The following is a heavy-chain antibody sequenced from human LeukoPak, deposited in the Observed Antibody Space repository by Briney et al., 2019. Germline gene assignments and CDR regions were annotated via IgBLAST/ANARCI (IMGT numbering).Heavy chain of an antibody. D-gene: IGHD1-7*01. Sequence: SETLSLTCTVSGGSIGSTTYYWGWIRQPPGKGLEWIGSIYYSGTTYYNPSLKSRVSISVDTSKNQFSLKLSSVTAADTAVYYCARLWNYGYYYYMDVWGKGTTVTVSS. CDR3: ARLWNYGYYYYMDV. V-gene: IGHV4-39*07. CDR2: IYYSGTT. J-gene: IGHJ6*03. CDR1: GGSIGSTTYY.